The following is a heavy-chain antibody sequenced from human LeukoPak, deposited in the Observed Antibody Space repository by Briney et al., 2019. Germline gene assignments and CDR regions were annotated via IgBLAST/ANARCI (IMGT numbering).Heavy chain of an antibody. D-gene: IGHD3-10*01. CDR3: ARETRPLLWFGELLRGYFDY. V-gene: IGHV3-30-3*01. CDR1: GFTFSSYA. J-gene: IGHJ4*02. CDR2: ISYDGSNK. Sequence: GSLRLSCAASGFTFSSYAMHWVRQAPGKGLEWVAVISYDGSNKYYADSVKGRFTISRDNSKNTLYLQMNSLRAEDTAVYYCARETRPLLWFGELLRGYFDYWGQGTLVTVSS.